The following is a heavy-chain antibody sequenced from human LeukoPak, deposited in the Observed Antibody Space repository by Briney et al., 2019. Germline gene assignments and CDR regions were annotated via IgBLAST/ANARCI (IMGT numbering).Heavy chain of an antibody. Sequence: SETLSLTCTVSGGSISSHYWSWIRQPPGKGLEWIGYIYYSGSTNYNPSLKSRVTISVDTSKNQFSLKLSSVTAADTAVYYCARWPVAMDAFDIWGQGTMVTVSS. D-gene: IGHD2-2*01. CDR2: IYYSGST. CDR3: ARWPVAMDAFDI. V-gene: IGHV4-59*11. J-gene: IGHJ3*02. CDR1: GGSISSHY.